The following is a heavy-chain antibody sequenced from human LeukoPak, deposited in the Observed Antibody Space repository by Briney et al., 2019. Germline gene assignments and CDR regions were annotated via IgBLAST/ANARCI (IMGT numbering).Heavy chain of an antibody. J-gene: IGHJ4*02. CDR2: ISTRDNTI. D-gene: IGHD4-23*01. CDR1: GFTFSDYY. Sequence: GGSLRLSCTATGFTFSDYYMSWIRQTPGKGLEWLSYISTRDNTIQYADSVKGRFTISRDNANNSVFLQMNNLRAEDSAIYYCARGARWAYYFDYWGQGSLVTVSS. CDR3: ARGARWAYYFDY. V-gene: IGHV3-11*01.